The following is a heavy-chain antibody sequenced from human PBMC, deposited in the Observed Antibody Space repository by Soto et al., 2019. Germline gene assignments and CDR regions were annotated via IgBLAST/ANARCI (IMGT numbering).Heavy chain of an antibody. D-gene: IGHD3-22*01. CDR3: ASQDKYYYDSSGYYREDY. V-gene: IGHV4-30-4*01. Sequence: QVQLQESGPGLVKPSQTLSLTCTVSGGSISSGDYYWSWIRQPPGKGLEWIGYIYYSGSTYYNPSLKRRVTISVDTSKNQFSLKLSSVTAADTAVYYCASQDKYYYDSSGYYREDYWGQGTLVTVSS. CDR1: GGSISSGDYY. CDR2: IYYSGST. J-gene: IGHJ4*02.